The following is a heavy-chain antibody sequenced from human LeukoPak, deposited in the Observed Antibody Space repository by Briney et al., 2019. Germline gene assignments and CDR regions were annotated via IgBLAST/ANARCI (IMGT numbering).Heavy chain of an antibody. J-gene: IGHJ6*02. CDR3: ARSGFGVLYYYGMDV. CDR2: IYSGGST. D-gene: IGHD3-10*01. Sequence: GGSLRLSCAASGFTVSSNYMSWVRQAPGKGLEWVSVIYSGGSTYYADSVKGRFTISRDNSKNTLYLQVNSLRAEDTAVYYCARSGFGVLYYYGMDVWGQGTTVTVSS. CDR1: GFTVSSNY. V-gene: IGHV3-66*01.